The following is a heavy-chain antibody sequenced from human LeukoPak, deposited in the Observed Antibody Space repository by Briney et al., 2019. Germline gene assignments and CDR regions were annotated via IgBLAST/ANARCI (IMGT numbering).Heavy chain of an antibody. J-gene: IGHJ6*02. CDR1: GGSISSCY. CDR3: ARGRRSYYYYYGMDV. V-gene: IGHV4-34*01. CDR2: INHSGST. Sequence: SETLSLTCTVSGGSISSCYWSWIRQPPGKGLEWIGEINHSGSTNYNPSLKSRVTISVDTSKNQFSLKLSSVTAADTAVYYCARGRRSYYYYYGMDVWGQGTTVTVSS.